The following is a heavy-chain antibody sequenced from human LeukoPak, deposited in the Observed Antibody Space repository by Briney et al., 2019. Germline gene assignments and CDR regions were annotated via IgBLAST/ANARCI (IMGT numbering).Heavy chain of an antibody. V-gene: IGHV3-43*02. J-gene: IGHJ6*02. CDR2: ISGDGGST. D-gene: IGHD2-15*01. CDR3: AKHLGRYCSGRSCYYFGGVENGMDV. CDR1: GFTFDDYA. Sequence: GGSLRLSCAASGFTFDDYAMHWVRQAPGKGLEWVSLISGDGGSTYYADSVKGRFTISRDNSKNSLYLQMNSLRTEDTALYYCAKHLGRYCSGRSCYYFGGVENGMDVWGQGTTVTVSS.